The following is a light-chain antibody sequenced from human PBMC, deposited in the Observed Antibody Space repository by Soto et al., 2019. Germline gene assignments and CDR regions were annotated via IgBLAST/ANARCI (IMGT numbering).Light chain of an antibody. CDR1: QSVTSNY. V-gene: IGKV3-20*01. J-gene: IGKJ1*01. Sequence: EIVFTQSPGTLSLSPGERATLSCRVSQSVTSNYIAWYQQKPGQAPRLLIYGASSRATGIPDRFSGSGSGTDFTLTISRLEPADFAVYYCQRYGSSRPWTFGQGTKVDNK. CDR2: GAS. CDR3: QRYGSSRPWT.